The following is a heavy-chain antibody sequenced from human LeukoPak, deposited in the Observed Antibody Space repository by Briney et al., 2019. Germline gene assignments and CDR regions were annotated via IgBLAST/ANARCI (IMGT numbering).Heavy chain of an antibody. CDR1: GYSISSGYF. D-gene: IGHD6-13*01. Sequence: SETLSLTCTVSGYSISSGYFWGWIRQPPGKGLEWIGSIYHSGSTYYNPSLKSRVTISVDTSKNQFSQKLSSVTAADTAVYYCARAGAAAGTGYMDVWGKGTTVTVSS. CDR2: IYHSGST. V-gene: IGHV4-38-2*02. CDR3: ARAGAAAGTGYMDV. J-gene: IGHJ6*03.